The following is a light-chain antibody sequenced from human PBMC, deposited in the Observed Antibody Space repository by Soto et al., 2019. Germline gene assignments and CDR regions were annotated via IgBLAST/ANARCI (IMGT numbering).Light chain of an antibody. CDR1: TGAVTSGHY. V-gene: IGLV7-46*01. CDR2: NTS. CDR3: LLSYSGARV. Sequence: QAVVTQEPSLTVSPGGTVTLTCGSSTGAVTSGHYPYWFQQKPGQAPRTLVYNTSDKHSWAPARFSGSLLGGKAALTLSGAQLEDEAEYYCLLSYSGARVFGGGTKLTVL. J-gene: IGLJ3*02.